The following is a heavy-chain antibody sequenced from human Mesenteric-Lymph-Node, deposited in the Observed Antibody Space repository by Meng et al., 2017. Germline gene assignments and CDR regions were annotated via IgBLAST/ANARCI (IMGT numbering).Heavy chain of an antibody. Sequence: GESLKISCVGSGFTLSSHSLHWVRQAPGKGLEYVSAISGNAVNTYYADSVKGRFTISRDNSKNTLYLQMGSLRTEDMAMYYCARSGCSGGSCYAFDIWGQGTMVTVSS. J-gene: IGHJ3*02. V-gene: IGHV3-64*02. CDR2: ISGNAVNT. D-gene: IGHD2-15*01. CDR1: GFTLSSHS. CDR3: ARSGCSGGSCYAFDI.